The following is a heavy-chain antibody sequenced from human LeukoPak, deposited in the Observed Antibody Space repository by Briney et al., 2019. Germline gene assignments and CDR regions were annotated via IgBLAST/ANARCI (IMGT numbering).Heavy chain of an antibody. V-gene: IGHV3-23*01. CDR2: ISVSSTT. J-gene: IGHJ3*02. CDR1: GFAFSSNA. CDR3: AKCNLDNCREGFHI. D-gene: IGHD1-1*01. Sequence: GGSLRLSCAAAGFAFSSNALSWVRQAPGEGLDWVSSISVSSTTYYLDSVKGRFTISRDNSNNALFLQMNSLRAEGTALYYCAKCNLDNCREGFHIWGQGTMVTVSS.